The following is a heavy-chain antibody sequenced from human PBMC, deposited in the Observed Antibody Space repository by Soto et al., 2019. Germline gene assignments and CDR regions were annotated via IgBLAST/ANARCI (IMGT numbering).Heavy chain of an antibody. V-gene: IGHV3-7*01. CDR3: ARVAYFNGWIFDY. J-gene: IGHJ4*01. D-gene: IGHD6-19*01. CDR2: IKQDGSEK. Sequence: GGSLRLSCAASGFTFSSYWMSWVRQAPGKGLEWVANIKQDGSEKYYVDSVRGRFTLSRDDAKNSLQLQMNSLRAEDTAIYFCARVAYFNGWIFDYWGQGTLVTVSS. CDR1: GFTFSSYW.